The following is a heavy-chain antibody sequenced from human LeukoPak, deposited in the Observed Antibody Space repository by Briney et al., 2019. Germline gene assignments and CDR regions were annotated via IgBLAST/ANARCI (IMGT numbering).Heavy chain of an antibody. Sequence: PGGSLRLSCAASGLTFSSHWMHWVRQAPGKGLVWVSRITNDGSSTTYADSVKGRFTISRDNAKNMLHLQVNSLRAEDTAVYYCARDQGGSSGYDYWGQGTLVTASS. V-gene: IGHV3-74*01. J-gene: IGHJ4*02. CDR2: ITNDGSST. CDR1: GLTFSSHW. CDR3: ARDQGGSSGYDY. D-gene: IGHD6-19*01.